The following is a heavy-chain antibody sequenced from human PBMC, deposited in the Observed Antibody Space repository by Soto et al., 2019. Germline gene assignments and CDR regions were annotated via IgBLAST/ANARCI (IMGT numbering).Heavy chain of an antibody. CDR3: ARFTVTGPCDY. V-gene: IGHV2-26*01. J-gene: IGHJ4*02. D-gene: IGHD2-8*02. Sequence: GSGPTLVNPTEPLTLTCTVSGFSLSNIRMGVSWIRQPPGKALEWLAHIFSNDEKSYSTSLKSRLTISEDTSKSQVVLTMTNMDPVDTATYFCARFTVTGPCDYWGQGTLVPVSS. CDR2: IFSNDEK. CDR1: GFSLSNIRMG.